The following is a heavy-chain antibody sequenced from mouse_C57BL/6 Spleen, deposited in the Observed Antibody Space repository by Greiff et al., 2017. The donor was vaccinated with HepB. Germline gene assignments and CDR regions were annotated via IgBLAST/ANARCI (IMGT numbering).Heavy chain of an antibody. V-gene: IGHV1-4*01. D-gene: IGHD2-2*01. CDR3: ASGDYGYDGGNAY. CDR2: INPSSGYT. Sequence: QVQLQQSGAELARPGASVKMSCKASGYTFTSYTMHWVQQRPGQGLEWIGYINPSSGYTKYNQKFKDKATLTADKSSSTAYMQLSSLTSEDSAVYYCASGDYGYDGGNAYWGQGTLVTVSA. J-gene: IGHJ3*01. CDR1: GYTFTSYT.